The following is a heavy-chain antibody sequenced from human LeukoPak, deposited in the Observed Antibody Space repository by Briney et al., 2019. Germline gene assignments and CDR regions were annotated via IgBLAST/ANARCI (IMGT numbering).Heavy chain of an antibody. J-gene: IGHJ4*02. CDR3: AKIKPYSSSSAGGTHFDY. D-gene: IGHD6-6*01. Sequence: GGSLRLSCAASGFTFSSYAMSWVRQAPGKGLEWVSVISGSGGSTYYAGSVKGRFTISRDNSKNTLYLQMNSLRAEDTAVYYCAKIKPYSSSSAGGTHFDYWGQGTLVTVSS. CDR2: ISGSGGST. V-gene: IGHV3-23*01. CDR1: GFTFSSYA.